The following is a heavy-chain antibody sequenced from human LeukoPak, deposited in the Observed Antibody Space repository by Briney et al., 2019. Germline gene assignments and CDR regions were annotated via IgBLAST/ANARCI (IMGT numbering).Heavy chain of an antibody. CDR2: IGTSGSAT. CDR1: GFIFSNCG. Sequence: GGSLRLSCAASGFIFSNCGMTWVRQAPGKGLEWVSGIGTSGSATYYADSVKGRFTISRDNAKSSLYLQMNSLRAEDTAVYYCARVDDDYGDYDGAFDIWGQGTMVTVSS. V-gene: IGHV3-21*01. CDR3: ARVDDDYGDYDGAFDI. J-gene: IGHJ3*02. D-gene: IGHD4-17*01.